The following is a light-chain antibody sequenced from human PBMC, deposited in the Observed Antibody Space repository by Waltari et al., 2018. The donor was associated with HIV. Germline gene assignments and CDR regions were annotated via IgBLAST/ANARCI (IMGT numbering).Light chain of an antibody. V-gene: IGKV1-6*01. CDR2: AAS. Sequence: AIQMTQSPSSLSASVGDTVTITCRASPVIRNDLGWYQQKPGKAPKLLIYAASSLQSGVPSRFSGSGSGTDFTLTISSLQPEDFATYYCLQDYNYFLTFGGGTKVEIK. CDR3: LQDYNYFLT. J-gene: IGKJ4*01. CDR1: PVIRND.